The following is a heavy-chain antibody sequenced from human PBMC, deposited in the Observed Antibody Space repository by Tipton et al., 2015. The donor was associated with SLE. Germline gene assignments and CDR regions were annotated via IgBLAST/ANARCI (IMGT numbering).Heavy chain of an antibody. D-gene: IGHD6-25*01. V-gene: IGHV3-53*05. CDR2: IYTGGTT. Sequence: LRLSCAASGFSVSIYYMSWVRQAPGKGLEWVSVIYTGGTTYYADSVRGRFTISRDSSKNTSFLQMSSLRPDDTAVYYCARDLSGYATTAFDIWGQGTMVTVSS. J-gene: IGHJ3*02. CDR3: ARDLSGYATTAFDI. CDR1: GFSVSIYY.